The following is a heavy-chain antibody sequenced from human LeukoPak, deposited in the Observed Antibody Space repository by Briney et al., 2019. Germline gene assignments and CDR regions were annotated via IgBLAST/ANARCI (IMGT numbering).Heavy chain of an antibody. V-gene: IGHV3-66*02. CDR2: IYSGGST. Sequence: GGSLRLSCAASGFTLSSNYMSWVRQAPGKGLEWVSLIYSGGSTYYTDSVTGGFTISRDNSKNTLYLQMNSLRAEDTAVYYCARFYGGNSEYFQHWGQGTLVTVSS. CDR1: GFTLSSNY. J-gene: IGHJ1*01. CDR3: ARFYGGNSEYFQH. D-gene: IGHD4-23*01.